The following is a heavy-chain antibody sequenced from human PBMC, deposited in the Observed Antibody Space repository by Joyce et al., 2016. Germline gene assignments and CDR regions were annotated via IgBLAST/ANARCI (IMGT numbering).Heavy chain of an antibody. D-gene: IGHD1-26*01. J-gene: IGHJ5*02. CDR1: GDYFSAYY. CDR2: SNTNTGGN. CDR3: AKGRSGSYSWFDP. V-gene: IGHV1-2*02. Sequence: QAQLMQSGAEVRKPGASVKVSCKASGDYFSAYYLHWVRQAPGQGLGGMGGSNTNTGGNKDPQRLQGRVTRTRDPYNSTAYMELSGLRSDDTAVYYCAKGRSGSYSWFDPWGQGTLVTVSS.